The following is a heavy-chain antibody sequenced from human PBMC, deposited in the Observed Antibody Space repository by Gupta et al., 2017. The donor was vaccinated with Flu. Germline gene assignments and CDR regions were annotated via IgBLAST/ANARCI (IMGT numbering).Heavy chain of an antibody. J-gene: IGHJ4*02. Sequence: EVQLVEPGGGLVQPGGSRRLSCAASGFTFSDNDVRWVRQAPGKGLEWVSFISSSGVPYYTDSVKGRFTISRDNAKNSVYLQMDSLRAEDTAFYYCARGHWDSWGQGTLVTVSS. V-gene: IGHV3-48*03. CDR3: ARGHWDS. CDR1: GFTFSDND. CDR2: ISSSGVP.